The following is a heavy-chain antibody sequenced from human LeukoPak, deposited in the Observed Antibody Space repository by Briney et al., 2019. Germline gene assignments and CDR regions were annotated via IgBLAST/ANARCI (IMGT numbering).Heavy chain of an antibody. CDR2: INHSGDT. D-gene: IGHD3-22*01. CDR3: ARGATRYYYDSSGYYGT. V-gene: IGHV4-34*01. Sequence: KPSETLSLTCGVYGGSFSGYYWNWIRQPPGKGLEWIGEINHSGDTNYIPSLKSRVTISVDTSKNQFSLKLNSVTAADTAVYYCARGATRYYYDSSGYYGTWGQGTLVTVSS. CDR1: GGSFSGYY. J-gene: IGHJ5*02.